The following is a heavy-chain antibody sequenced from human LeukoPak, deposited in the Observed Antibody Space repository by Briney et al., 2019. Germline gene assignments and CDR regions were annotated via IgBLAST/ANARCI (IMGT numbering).Heavy chain of an antibody. D-gene: IGHD3-22*01. CDR2: INPNSGGT. Sequence: ASVKVSCKASGYTFTGYYMHWVRQAPGQGLEWMGWINPNSGGTNYAQKFQGRVTMTRDTSISTAYMELSRLRSDDTAVYYCARDGRNYYDSSGYIGSDWFDPWGQGTLVTVSS. CDR1: GYTFTGYY. J-gene: IGHJ5*02. CDR3: ARDGRNYYDSSGYIGSDWFDP. V-gene: IGHV1-2*02.